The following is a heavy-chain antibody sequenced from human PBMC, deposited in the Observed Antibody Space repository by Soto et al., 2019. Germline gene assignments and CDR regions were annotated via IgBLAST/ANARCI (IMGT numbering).Heavy chain of an antibody. D-gene: IGHD6-19*01. CDR2: INAGNGNT. V-gene: IGHV1-3*01. J-gene: IGHJ5*02. CDR3: AREKWGSGSRWLDP. CDR1: GYTFTNYA. Sequence: ASVKVSCKASGYTFTNYAIHWVRQAPGQRLEWMGWINAGNGNTKYSQNFQGRVTINQDTSASTAYMELSSLTSEDTAVYYCAREKWGSGSRWLDPWGQGTLVTVS.